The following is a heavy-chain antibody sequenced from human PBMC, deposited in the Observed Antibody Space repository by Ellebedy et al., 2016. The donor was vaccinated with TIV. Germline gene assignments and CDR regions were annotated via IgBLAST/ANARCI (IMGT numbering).Heavy chain of an antibody. CDR2: ISFTGCFE. J-gene: IGHJ4*02. Sequence: PGGSLRLSCAASGFNFSTYAIPWVPQAPGKGLEWVALISFTGCFEYYPDSMKGRFTISRDNSKNTLYLQINSLRAEDTSVYYCARDRYSGSYYFRGQDYWGQGTLVTVSS. V-gene: IGHV3-30*04. CDR1: GFNFSTYA. CDR3: ARDRYSGSYYFRGQDY. D-gene: IGHD1-26*01.